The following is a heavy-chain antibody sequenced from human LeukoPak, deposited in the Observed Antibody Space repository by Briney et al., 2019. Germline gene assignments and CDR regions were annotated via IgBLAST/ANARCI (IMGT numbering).Heavy chain of an antibody. J-gene: IGHJ5*02. CDR2: IDPSDSYT. D-gene: IGHD5-18*01. CDR1: GYSFTSYW. CDR3: AREIGYYTAMPYNWFDP. Sequence: GESLKISCKGSGYSFTSYWISWVRQMPGKGLEWMGRIDPSDSYTNYSPSFQGHVTISADKSISTAYLQWSSLKASDTAMYYCAREIGYYTAMPYNWFDPWGQGTLATVSS. V-gene: IGHV5-10-1*01.